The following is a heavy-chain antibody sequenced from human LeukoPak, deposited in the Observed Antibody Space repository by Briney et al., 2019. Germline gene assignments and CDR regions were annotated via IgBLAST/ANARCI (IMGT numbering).Heavy chain of an antibody. D-gene: IGHD2-15*01. Sequence: KPGGSLRLSCAASGFTFSSYSMNWVRQAPGKGLEWVSSISSSSSYIYYADLVKGRFTISRDNAKNSLYLQMNSLRAEDTAVYYCARAVVAATCDYWGQGTLVTVSS. CDR3: ARAVVAATCDY. J-gene: IGHJ4*02. CDR1: GFTFSSYS. V-gene: IGHV3-21*01. CDR2: ISSSSSYI.